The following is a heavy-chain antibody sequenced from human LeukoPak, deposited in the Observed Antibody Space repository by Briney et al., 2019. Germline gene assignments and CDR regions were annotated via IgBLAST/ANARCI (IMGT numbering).Heavy chain of an antibody. CDR3: ATRDTSIAAAGTWFDP. CDR2: FDPEDGET. J-gene: IGHJ5*02. V-gene: IGHV1-24*01. CDR1: GYTLTELS. Sequence: ASVKVSCKVSGYTLTELSMHWVRQAPGKGLEWMGGFDPEDGETIYAQKFQGRVTMTEDTSTDTAYMELSSLRSEDTAVYYCATRDTSIAAAGTWFDPWGQGTLVTVSS. D-gene: IGHD6-13*01.